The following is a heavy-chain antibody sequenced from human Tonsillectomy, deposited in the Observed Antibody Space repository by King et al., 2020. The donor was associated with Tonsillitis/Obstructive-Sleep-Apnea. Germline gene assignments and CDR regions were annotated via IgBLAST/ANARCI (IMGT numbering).Heavy chain of an antibody. CDR2: IRSKANSYAT. J-gene: IGHJ6*03. Sequence: VQLVESGGGLVQPGGSLKLSCAASGFTFSGSAMHWVRQASGKGLEWVGRIRSKANSYATAYAASVKGRFTISRDDSKNTAYLQMNSLKTEDTAVYYCTSDYGSTPSYYYYYMDVWGKGTTVTVSS. CDR3: TSDYGSTPSYYYYYMDV. D-gene: IGHD4-23*01. CDR1: GFTFSGSA. V-gene: IGHV3-73*02.